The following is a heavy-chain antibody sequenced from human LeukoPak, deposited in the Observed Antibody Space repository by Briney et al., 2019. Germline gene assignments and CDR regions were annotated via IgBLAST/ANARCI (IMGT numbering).Heavy chain of an antibody. CDR1: GFTFSNAW. CDR3: TTATPQNCGGDCYPDFYYYGMDV. CDR2: IKSKTDGGTT. J-gene: IGHJ6*02. Sequence: KSGGSLRLSCAASGFTFSNAWMNWVRQAPGKGLEWVGRIKSKTDGGTTDYAAPVKGRFTISRDDSKNTLYLQMNSLKTEDTAVYYCTTATPQNCGGDCYPDFYYYGMDVWGQGTTVTVSS. D-gene: IGHD2-21*02. V-gene: IGHV3-15*07.